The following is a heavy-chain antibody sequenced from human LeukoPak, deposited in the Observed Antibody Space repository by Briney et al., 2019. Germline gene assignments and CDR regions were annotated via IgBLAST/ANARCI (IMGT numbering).Heavy chain of an antibody. CDR1: GFTFSSYA. D-gene: IGHD3-10*01. V-gene: IGHV3-23*01. J-gene: IGHJ4*02. Sequence: PGGSLRLSCAASGFTFSSYAMSWVRQAPGKGLEWVSAISGSGGSTYYADSVRGRFTISRDNSKNTLYLQMNSLRAEDTAVYYCARVWFGELGPSDYWGQGTLATVSS. CDR2: ISGSGGST. CDR3: ARVWFGELGPSDY.